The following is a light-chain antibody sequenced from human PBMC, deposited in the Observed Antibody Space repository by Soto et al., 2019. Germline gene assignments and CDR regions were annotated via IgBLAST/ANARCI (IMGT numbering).Light chain of an antibody. Sequence: QSVLTQPASVSGSPGQSITISCTGTTSDVGRYNYVSWYQQHPGKAPKLIIYDVSNRPSGVSNRFSGSKSGNTASLTISGLQAEVYADYYCNSYTSSSTYVFRTGTNLHVL. CDR2: DVS. CDR1: TSDVGRYNY. J-gene: IGLJ1*01. V-gene: IGLV2-14*01. CDR3: NSYTSSSTYV.